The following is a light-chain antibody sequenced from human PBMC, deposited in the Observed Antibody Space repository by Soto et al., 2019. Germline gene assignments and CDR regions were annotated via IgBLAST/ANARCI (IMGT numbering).Light chain of an antibody. J-gene: IGKJ4*01. V-gene: IGKV3-11*01. CDR3: QQRRNWLT. CDR1: QSIDSS. CDR2: DAS. Sequence: EIVLTQSPATLSLSPGDRTTLSCRASQSIDSSLAWYQQKPGQAPRLLIYDASKRAIGIPARFSGSGSGTDFTLTISGLEPEDFAVYYCQQRRNWLTFGGGTKVDIK.